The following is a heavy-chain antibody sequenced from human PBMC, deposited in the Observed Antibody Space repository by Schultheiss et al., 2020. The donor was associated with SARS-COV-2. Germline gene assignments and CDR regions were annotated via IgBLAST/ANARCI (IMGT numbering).Heavy chain of an antibody. Sequence: GGSLRLSCAASGFTFSSYDMHWVRQAPGKGLEWVSAISGSGGSTYYADSVKGRFTISRDNAKNSLYLQMNSLRAEDTAVYYCARETVMVTYYYGMDVWGQGTTVTVSS. CDR2: ISGSGGST. D-gene: IGHD5-18*01. CDR3: ARETVMVTYYYGMDV. V-gene: IGHV3-23*01. J-gene: IGHJ6*02. CDR1: GFTFSSYD.